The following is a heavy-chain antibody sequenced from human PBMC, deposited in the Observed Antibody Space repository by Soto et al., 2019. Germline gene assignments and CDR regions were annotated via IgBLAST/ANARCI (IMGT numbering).Heavy chain of an antibody. CDR3: ARDFQTKYYYYYMDV. CDR1: GFTFSSYW. Sequence: GGSLRLSCAASGFTFSSYWMSWVRQAPGKGLEWVANIKQDGSEKYYVDSVKGRFTISRDNAKNSLYLQMNSLRAEDMAVYYCARDFQTKYYYYYMDVWGKGTTVTVSS. V-gene: IGHV3-7*01. CDR2: IKQDGSEK. J-gene: IGHJ6*03. D-gene: IGHD1-7*01.